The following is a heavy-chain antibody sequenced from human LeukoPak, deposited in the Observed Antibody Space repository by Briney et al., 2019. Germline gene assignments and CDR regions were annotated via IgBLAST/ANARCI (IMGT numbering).Heavy chain of an antibody. V-gene: IGHV1-46*01. Sequence: MXXXRQAPGXGXEXXXIINPRGGSTSYAQKFQGRVTMTRDMXXXTVXMXLSSLRSEDTAVYYCAXXXSVGATTRPDYWGQGTLVTVSS. J-gene: IGHJ4*02. CDR3: AXXXSVGATTRPDY. D-gene: IGHD1-26*01. CDR2: INPRGGST.